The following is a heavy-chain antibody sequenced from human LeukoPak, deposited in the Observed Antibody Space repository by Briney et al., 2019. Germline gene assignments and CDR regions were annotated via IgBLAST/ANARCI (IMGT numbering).Heavy chain of an antibody. CDR3: ARGRVGNRYRYSSGWLYFDY. J-gene: IGHJ4*02. D-gene: IGHD6-19*01. CDR1: GGSVSSGSYY. Sequence: SETLSLTCTVSGGSVSSGSYYWSWIRQPPGKGLERIGYMYYSGSNNYNPSLKSRVTISVDTSKNQFSLKLSSVTAADTAVYYCARGRVGNRYRYSSGWLYFDYWGQGTLVTVSS. CDR2: MYYSGSN. V-gene: IGHV4-61*01.